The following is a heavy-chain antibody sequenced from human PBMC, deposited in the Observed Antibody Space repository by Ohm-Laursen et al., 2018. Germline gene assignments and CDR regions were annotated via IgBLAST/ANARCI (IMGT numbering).Heavy chain of an antibody. D-gene: IGHD2-21*02. CDR3: VKELSDCAGDCLFD. Sequence: GSLRLSCTAAGFTFSSYWMHWVRQGSGKGLVWVSRIKSDGSLTNYADSVKGRFTISRDNAKNTLYLQMNSLRDEDTAVYYCVKELSDCAGDCLFDWGQGTLVTVSS. CDR1: GFTFSSYW. V-gene: IGHV3-74*01. J-gene: IGHJ4*02. CDR2: IKSDGSLT.